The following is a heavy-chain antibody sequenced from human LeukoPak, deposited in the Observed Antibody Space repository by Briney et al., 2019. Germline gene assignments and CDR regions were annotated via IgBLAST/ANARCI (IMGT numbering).Heavy chain of an antibody. CDR3: ARGPVLRYYDWLLEARLDY. CDR1: RYPFSDYY. Sequence: EASVKVSSKASRYPFSDYYINWVRQAPGQGLEWMGWIDPNSGGINYAQKFQGRVTMTKDTSISTAYMELSRLRSDDTAVYYCARGPVLRYYDWLLEARLDYWGQGSLVSVSS. D-gene: IGHD3-9*01. CDR2: IDPNSGGI. V-gene: IGHV1-2*02. J-gene: IGHJ4*02.